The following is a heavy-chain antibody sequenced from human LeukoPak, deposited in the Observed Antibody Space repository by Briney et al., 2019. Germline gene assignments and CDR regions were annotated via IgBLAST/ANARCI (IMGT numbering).Heavy chain of an antibody. J-gene: IGHJ5*02. CDR1: GFTFSNYP. D-gene: IGHD2-21*02. Sequence: GGSLRLSCAASGFTFSNYPMGWVRQAPGKGLEWLSALGGEQSGSWTKSADSVKGRFTISRDNSENTLYMQMDSLTVEDTAVYYCAREGRGDPHLSWGQGTLVTVSS. CDR3: AREGRGDPHLS. V-gene: IGHV3-23*01. CDR2: LGGEQSGSWT.